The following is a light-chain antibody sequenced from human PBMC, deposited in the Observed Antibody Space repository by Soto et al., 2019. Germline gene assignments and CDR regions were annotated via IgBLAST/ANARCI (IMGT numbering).Light chain of an antibody. J-gene: IGKJ1*01. CDR1: QSVGSS. Sequence: EIVLTQSPGTLSLSPGGRATLSCRASQSVGSSLAWYQQKLGQAPRLLIYGASNRATGIPDRFSGSGSGTDFTLTISRLEPEDFAVYYCQQYGSSGTFGQGTKVDIK. CDR2: GAS. CDR3: QQYGSSGT. V-gene: IGKV3-20*01.